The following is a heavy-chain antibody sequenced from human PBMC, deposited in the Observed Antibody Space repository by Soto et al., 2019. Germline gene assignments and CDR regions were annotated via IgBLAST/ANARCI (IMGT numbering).Heavy chain of an antibody. CDR3: AIQDRSGYYSLQQ. CDR2: ITGSGDST. D-gene: IGHD3-22*01. V-gene: IGHV3-23*01. Sequence: PGGSLRLSCAASGFTFTNYAMTWVRQAPGKGLEWVSAITGSGDSTYTADSVRGRFFISRDNSKNTLFLQMNSLRAEDTAEYYCAIQDRSGYYSLQQWDQGTMVTVYS. CDR1: GFTFTNYA. J-gene: IGHJ1*01.